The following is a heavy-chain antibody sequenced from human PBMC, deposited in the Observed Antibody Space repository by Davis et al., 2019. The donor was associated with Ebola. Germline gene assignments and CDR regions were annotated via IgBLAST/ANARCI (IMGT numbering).Heavy chain of an antibody. CDR2: INSDGRTT. Sequence: GESLKISCAASGFTFSSYWMHWVRQAPGKGLVWVARINSDGRTTSYADSVKGRFTISRDNAKNTLYLQMNSLRAEDTAVYYCARDGDSWGQGTLVTVSS. CDR1: GFTFSSYW. J-gene: IGHJ4*02. V-gene: IGHV3-74*01. CDR3: ARDGDS.